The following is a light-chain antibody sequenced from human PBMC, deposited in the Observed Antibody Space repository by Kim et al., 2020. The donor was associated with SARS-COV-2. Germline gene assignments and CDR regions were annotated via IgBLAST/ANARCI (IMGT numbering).Light chain of an antibody. Sequence: KTVTISCSRGSGSIASNYGQRYQQRPGSAPPTLIYEENQSPSGVPARFSGAIKCGTDAASLTTAGQEAEEAADYCCQSYASSNHGVFGGGTKLTVL. J-gene: IGLJ3*02. V-gene: IGLV6-57*03. CDR2: EEN. CDR3: QSYASSNHGV. CDR1: SGSIASNY.